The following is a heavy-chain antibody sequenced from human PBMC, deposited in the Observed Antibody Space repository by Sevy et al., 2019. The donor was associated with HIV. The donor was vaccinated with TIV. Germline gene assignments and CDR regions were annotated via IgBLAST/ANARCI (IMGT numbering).Heavy chain of an antibody. CDR2: IKGDGSAK. CDR1: GFTLSSSW. J-gene: IGHJ4*02. Sequence: GGSLRLSCAASGFTLSSSWMSWVRQAPGKGLEWVANIKGDGSAKYYVDSVKGRFTISRDNAKNSLYLQMNSLRAEDTAVYYCATEGAGAYNYWGQGILVTVSS. CDR3: ATEGAGAYNY. D-gene: IGHD2-21*01. V-gene: IGHV3-7*01.